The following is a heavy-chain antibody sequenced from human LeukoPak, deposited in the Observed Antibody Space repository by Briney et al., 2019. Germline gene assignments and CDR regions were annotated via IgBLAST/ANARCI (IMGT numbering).Heavy chain of an antibody. CDR2: ISWDGGST. V-gene: IGHV3-43*01. CDR1: GFTFDDYT. D-gene: IGHD3-22*01. J-gene: IGHJ4*02. CDR3: ARGGSGYYHRFDY. Sequence: GGSLRLSCAASGFTFDDYTMHWVRQAPGKGLEWVSLISWDGGSTYYADSVKGRFTISRDNAKNSLYLQMNSLRAEDTAVYYCARGGSGYYHRFDYWGQGTLVTVSS.